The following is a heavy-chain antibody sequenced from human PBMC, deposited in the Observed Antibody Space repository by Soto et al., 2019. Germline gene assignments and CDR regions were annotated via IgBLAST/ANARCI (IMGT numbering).Heavy chain of an antibody. D-gene: IGHD4-17*01. CDR3: ARAAYGEYWFDP. CDR1: GFTFSGYW. CDR2: INGDGRTT. V-gene: IGHV3-74*01. Sequence: EVQLVESGGGVVPPGGSLRLSCAASGFTFSGYWMHWVRQAPGKGLMWVSRINGDGRTTNYADSVKGRFTISRENAKNTLSLQMNSLRAEETAVYYCARAAYGEYWFDPWGQGTLVTVSS. J-gene: IGHJ5*02.